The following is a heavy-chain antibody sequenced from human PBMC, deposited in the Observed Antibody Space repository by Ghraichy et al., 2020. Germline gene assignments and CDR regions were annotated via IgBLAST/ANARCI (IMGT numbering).Heavy chain of an antibody. D-gene: IGHD3-22*01. CDR3: ARVGGYYDSSGYQEYFQH. CDR1: GGTFSSYA. Sequence: SVKVSCKASGGTFSSYAISWVRQAPGQGLEWMGGIIPIFGTANYAQKFQGRVTITADESTSTAYMELSSLRSEDTAVYYCARVGGYYDSSGYQEYFQHWGQGTLVTVSS. V-gene: IGHV1-69*13. CDR2: IIPIFGTA. J-gene: IGHJ1*01.